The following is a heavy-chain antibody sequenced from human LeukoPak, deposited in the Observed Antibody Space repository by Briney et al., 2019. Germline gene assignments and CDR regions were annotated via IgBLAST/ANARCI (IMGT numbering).Heavy chain of an antibody. V-gene: IGHV3-43D*04. CDR3: AKVAMVRGVITRYYYYGMDV. CDR1: GFTFDDYA. CDR2: ISWDGGRT. J-gene: IGHJ6*04. Sequence: GGSLRLACAASGFTFDDYAMHSVRQAPGKGLEWVSLISWDGGRTYYADSVKGRFTISRDNSKNSLYLQMNSLRAEDTALYYCAKVAMVRGVITRYYYYGMDVWGKGTTVTVSS. D-gene: IGHD3-10*01.